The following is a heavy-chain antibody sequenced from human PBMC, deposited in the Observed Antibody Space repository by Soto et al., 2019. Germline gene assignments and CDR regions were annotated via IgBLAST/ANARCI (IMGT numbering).Heavy chain of an antibody. V-gene: IGHV3-23*01. Sequence: GGSLRLSCAASGFTFSRCAMSWFRLAPGKELEWVSVISGSGGSTFYADSMKGRFTISRDNSKNTLYLQMNSLRAEDTAVYYCAKLCFEVGSGDINDPLDIWGQGTMVTVSS. CDR2: ISGSGGST. D-gene: IGHD2-15*01. J-gene: IGHJ3*02. CDR1: GFTFSRCA. CDR3: AKLCFEVGSGDINDPLDI.